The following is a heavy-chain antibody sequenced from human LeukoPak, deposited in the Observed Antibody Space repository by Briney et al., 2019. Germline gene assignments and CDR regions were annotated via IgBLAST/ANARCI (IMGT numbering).Heavy chain of an antibody. CDR2: ISSSSSTI. J-gene: IGHJ5*02. Sequence: PGGSLRLSRPAPGFTFSSYSMNWVRQAPGKGLEWVSYISSSSSTIYYADSVKGRFTISRDNAKNSLYLQMNSLRAEDTAVYYCARDRQSRVQVPFGELLPWGQGTLVTVSS. D-gene: IGHD3-10*01. CDR3: ARDRQSRVQVPFGELLP. CDR1: GFTFSSYS. V-gene: IGHV3-48*01.